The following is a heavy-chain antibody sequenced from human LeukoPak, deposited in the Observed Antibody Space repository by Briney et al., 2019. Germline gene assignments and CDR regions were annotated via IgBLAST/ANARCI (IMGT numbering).Heavy chain of an antibody. J-gene: IGHJ4*02. CDR2: IYYSGST. Sequence: SETLSLTCVVYGGSFSGHYWSWIRQPPGKGLEWIGYIYYSGSTNYNPSLKSRVTISVDTSKNQFSLKLSSVTAADTAVYYCAREPGGYDSYFDYWGQGTLVTVSS. CDR3: AREPGGYDSYFDY. V-gene: IGHV4-59*11. CDR1: GGSFSGHY. D-gene: IGHD5-12*01.